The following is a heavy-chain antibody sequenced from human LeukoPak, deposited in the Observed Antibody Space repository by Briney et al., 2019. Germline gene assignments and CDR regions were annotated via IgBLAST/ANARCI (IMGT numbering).Heavy chain of an antibody. D-gene: IGHD3-22*01. CDR2: TGGGAGGT. CDR3: AKGATLRNYYDTTGYYILTFDY. J-gene: IGHJ4*02. V-gene: IGHV3-23*01. CDR1: GFSFNNYA. Sequence: GGSLRLSCAASGFSFNNYAINWVRQAPGKGLEWVSSTGGGAGGTYYADSVKGRFTISRDNSKNTVYLQMNSLRADDTAVYYCAKGATLRNYYDTTGYYILTFDYWGQGTLVTVSS.